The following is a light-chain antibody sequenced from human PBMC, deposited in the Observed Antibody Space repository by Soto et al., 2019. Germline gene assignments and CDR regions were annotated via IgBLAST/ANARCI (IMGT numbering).Light chain of an antibody. J-gene: IGLJ1*01. V-gene: IGLV1-47*01. CDR3: AAWDDTVRSYV. Sequence: HSVLTQPPSVSGTPGQRVTISCSGGISNIGTNYVHWFQQLPGTAPKVLSNRDNQRPSGVPDRFSGSKSGTSASLAISGLRSEDEAEYYCAAWDDTVRSYVFGTGTKVTVL. CDR2: RDN. CDR1: ISNIGTNY.